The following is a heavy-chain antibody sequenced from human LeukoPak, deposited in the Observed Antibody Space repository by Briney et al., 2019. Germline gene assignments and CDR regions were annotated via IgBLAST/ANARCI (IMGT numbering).Heavy chain of an antibody. CDR1: GGSISSGTYY. Sequence: SQTLSLTCTVSGGSISSGTYYWGWIRQPAGKGLEWIGRIHTSGSPNYNPSLKSRVTLSLDTSKDQFSLRLSSVTAADTAVYYCARHWSAYSSSWYNWFDPWGQGTLVTVSS. CDR3: ARHWSAYSSSWYNWFDP. V-gene: IGHV4-61*02. D-gene: IGHD6-13*01. J-gene: IGHJ5*02. CDR2: IHTSGSP.